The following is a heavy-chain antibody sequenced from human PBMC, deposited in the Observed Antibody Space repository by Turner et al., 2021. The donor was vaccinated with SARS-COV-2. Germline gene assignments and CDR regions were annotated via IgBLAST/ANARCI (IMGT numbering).Heavy chain of an antibody. V-gene: IGHV3-23*01. Sequence: EAQLSESGGGLVQTGGYLRLSCADSGFTFSSYAMSCVRHAPGKGLEWFSAISGSGGSTYYADSVNGRFTISRYNSKNTLYLQMNSLRAEDTAVYYCAKDVGTIFGVVIDDYWGQGTLVTVSS. D-gene: IGHD3-3*01. CDR2: ISGSGGST. CDR1: GFTFSSYA. CDR3: AKDVGTIFGVVIDDY. J-gene: IGHJ4*02.